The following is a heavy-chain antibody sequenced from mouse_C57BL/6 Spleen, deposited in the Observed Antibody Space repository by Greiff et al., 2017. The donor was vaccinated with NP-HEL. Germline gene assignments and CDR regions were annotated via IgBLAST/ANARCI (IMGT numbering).Heavy chain of an antibody. CDR2: IYPGSGST. Sequence: VQLQQPGAELVKPGASVKMSCKASGYTFTSYWITWVKQRPGQGLEWIGDIYPGSGSTNYNEKFNSKATLTVDTSSSTAYMQLSSLTSEDSAVYYCARGGRLRDWYFDVWGTGTTVTVSS. CDR1: GYTFTSYW. V-gene: IGHV1-55*01. J-gene: IGHJ1*03. D-gene: IGHD2-4*01. CDR3: ARGGRLRDWYFDV.